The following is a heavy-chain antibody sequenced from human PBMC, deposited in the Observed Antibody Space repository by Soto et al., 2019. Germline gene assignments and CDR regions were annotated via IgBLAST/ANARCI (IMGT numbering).Heavy chain of an antibody. CDR3: ASGPVGATTYFDY. V-gene: IGHV1-2*02. CDR2: TNPNSGGT. CDR1: GYTFTGYY. J-gene: IGHJ4*02. Sequence: GASVKVSCKASGYTFTGYYMHWVRQAPGQGLEWMGWTNPNSGGTNYAQKLQGRVTMTRDTSISTAYMELSRLRSDDTAVYYCASGPVGATTYFDYWGQGTLVTVSS. D-gene: IGHD1-26*01.